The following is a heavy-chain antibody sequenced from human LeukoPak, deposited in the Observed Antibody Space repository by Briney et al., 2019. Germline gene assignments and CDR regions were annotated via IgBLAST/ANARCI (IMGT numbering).Heavy chain of an antibody. CDR3: ARHRYYYDSSGYYYQP. V-gene: IGHV4-59*01. Sequence: SETLSLTCTVSGASISSYYWSWIRQPPGKGLEWIGYIYYSGSTNYNPSLKSRVTISVDTSKNQFSLRLSSVTAADAAVYYCARHRYYYDSSGYYYQPWGQGTLVTVSS. J-gene: IGHJ5*02. D-gene: IGHD3-22*01. CDR1: GASISSYY. CDR2: IYYSGST.